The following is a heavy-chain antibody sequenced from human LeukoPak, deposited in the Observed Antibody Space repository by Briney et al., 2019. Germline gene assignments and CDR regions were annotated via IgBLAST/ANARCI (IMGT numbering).Heavy chain of an antibody. CDR3: ARLGRYCSSISCLMPRGYLRFDYYGMDV. J-gene: IGHJ6*02. Sequence: GESLKISCQGSGYRFTSYWIGWVRQMPGKGLEWMGIIYPGDSDTRYSPSFQGQVTISADKSISTAYLQWSSLKASDTAMYYCARLGRYCSSISCLMPRGYLRFDYYGMDVWGQGTTVTVSS. CDR1: GYRFTSYW. CDR2: IYPGDSDT. D-gene: IGHD2-2*01. V-gene: IGHV5-51*01.